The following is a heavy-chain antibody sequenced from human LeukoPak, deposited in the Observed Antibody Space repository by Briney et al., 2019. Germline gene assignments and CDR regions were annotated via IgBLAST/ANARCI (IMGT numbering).Heavy chain of an antibody. D-gene: IGHD3-22*01. CDR2: TYYRSKWYN. Sequence: SQTLSLTCAISGDSVSSNSAAWNWIRQSPSRVLEWVGRTYYRSKWYNDYAVSVKSRITINPDTSKNQFSLQLNSVTPEDTAVYYCAAGGDYYDSSGYYAFDIRGQGTMVTVSS. CDR1: GDSVSSNSAA. J-gene: IGHJ3*02. V-gene: IGHV6-1*01. CDR3: AAGGDYYDSSGYYAFDI.